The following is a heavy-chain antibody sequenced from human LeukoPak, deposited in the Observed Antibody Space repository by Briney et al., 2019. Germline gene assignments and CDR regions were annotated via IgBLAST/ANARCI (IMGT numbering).Heavy chain of an antibody. V-gene: IGHV1-24*01. D-gene: IGHD6-13*01. Sequence: ASVKVSCKVSEFTLSDSSMHWVRQTPAKGLEWVGSFDHEDGQTFYAQKYQGRVTMTEDTSTDTAYMELSNLRPDDTAVYYCATVKAAGQLDNWGQGTLVTVSS. CDR3: ATVKAAGQLDN. J-gene: IGHJ4*02. CDR1: EFTLSDSS. CDR2: FDHEDGQT.